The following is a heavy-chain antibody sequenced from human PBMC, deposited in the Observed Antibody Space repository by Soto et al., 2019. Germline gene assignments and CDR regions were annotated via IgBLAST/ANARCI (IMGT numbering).Heavy chain of an antibody. CDR2: ISYDGSNK. CDR3: AKDLSPPSGFYEDWFDP. D-gene: IGHD3-22*01. CDR1: GFTFSSYG. V-gene: IGHV3-30*18. Sequence: GGSLRLSCAASGFTFSSYGMHWVRQAPGKGLEWVAVISYDGSNKYYADSVKGRFTISRDNSKNTLYLQMNSLRAEDTAVYYCAKDLSPPSGFYEDWFDPWGQGTLVTVSS. J-gene: IGHJ5*02.